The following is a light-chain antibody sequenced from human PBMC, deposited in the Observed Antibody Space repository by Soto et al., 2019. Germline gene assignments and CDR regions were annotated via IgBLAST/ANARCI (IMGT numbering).Light chain of an antibody. CDR3: SSYAGSSNV. CDR2: EVN. V-gene: IGLV2-8*01. J-gene: IGLJ1*01. CDR1: SSEVGGYNY. Sequence: QSALTQTPSASGSPGQSVAISCTGTSSEVGGYNYVSWYQQHPAKAPKLMIYEVNKRPSGVPDRFSGSKSGNTASLTVSGLQAEDEADYYCSSYAGSSNVFGTGTKLTVL.